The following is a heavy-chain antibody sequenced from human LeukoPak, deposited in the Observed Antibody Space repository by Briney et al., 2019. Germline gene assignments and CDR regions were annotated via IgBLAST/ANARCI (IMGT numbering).Heavy chain of an antibody. CDR1: GFTFSSYA. CDR3: ARVPIMYYDFWSGYYFDY. V-gene: IGHV3-23*01. Sequence: GGSLRLSCAASGFTFSSYAMSWVRQAPGKGLEWVSAISGSGGSTYYADSVKGRFTISRDNSKNTLYLQMNSLRAEDTAVYYCARVPIMYYDFWSGYYFDYWGQGTLVTVSS. D-gene: IGHD3-3*01. J-gene: IGHJ4*02. CDR2: ISGSGGST.